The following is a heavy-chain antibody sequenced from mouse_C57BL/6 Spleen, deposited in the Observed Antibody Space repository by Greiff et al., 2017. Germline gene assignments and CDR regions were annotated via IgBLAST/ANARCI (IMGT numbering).Heavy chain of an antibody. CDR3: ARRGGNWPFDY. Sequence: QVQLQQSGAELVRPGASVKLSCKASGYTFTDYYINWVKQRPGQGLEWIARIYPGSGNTYYNEKFKGKATLTAEKSSSTAYMQLSSLTSEDSAVYFCARRGGNWPFDYWGQGTTLTVSS. J-gene: IGHJ2*01. V-gene: IGHV1-76*01. D-gene: IGHD4-1*02. CDR2: IYPGSGNT. CDR1: GYTFTDYY.